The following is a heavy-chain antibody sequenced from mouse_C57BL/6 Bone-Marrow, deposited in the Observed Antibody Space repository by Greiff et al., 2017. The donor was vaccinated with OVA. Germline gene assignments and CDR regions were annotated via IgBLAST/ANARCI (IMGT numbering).Heavy chain of an antibody. V-gene: IGHV1-50*01. Sequence: QVQLQQPGAELVKPGASVKLSCKASGYTFTSYWMQWVKQRPGQGLEWIGEIDPSDSYTNYNQKFKGKATLTVDTSSSTAYMQLSSLTSEDSAVYYCARGIYYFDYWGKGTTLTVSS. J-gene: IGHJ2*01. CDR2: IDPSDSYT. CDR3: ARGIYYFDY. CDR1: GYTFTSYW.